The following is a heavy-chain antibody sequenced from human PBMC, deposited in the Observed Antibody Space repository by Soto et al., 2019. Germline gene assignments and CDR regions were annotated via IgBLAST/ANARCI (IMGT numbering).Heavy chain of an antibody. CDR2: IYYSGST. D-gene: IGHD3-22*01. CDR3: ATARYDSSGYYYFAY. V-gene: IGHV4-59*01. CDR1: GGSISGYY. Sequence: SSETLSLTCTVSGGSISGYYWSWIRQPPGKGLEWIGYIYYSGSTIYNPSLKSRVTISVDTSKNQFSLKLSSVTTTDTGVYYCATARYDSSGYYYFAYRGQGTLVTVSS. J-gene: IGHJ4*02.